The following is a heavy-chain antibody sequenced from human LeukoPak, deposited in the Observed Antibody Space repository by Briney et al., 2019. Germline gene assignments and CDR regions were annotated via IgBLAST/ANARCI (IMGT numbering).Heavy chain of an antibody. CDR2: INQDGTEK. CDR1: EFIFSKYW. D-gene: IGHD4-17*01. V-gene: IGHV3-7*05. J-gene: IGHJ3*02. Sequence: GGSLRLSCEASEFIFSKYWMSWVRQAPEKGLEWVARINQDGTEKYPVDSVKGRFTISRDNAKNSLYLQINNVKAEDTAVYYCARTSVNSLWDDAFDIWGQGTMVTVSS. CDR3: ARTSVNSLWDDAFDI.